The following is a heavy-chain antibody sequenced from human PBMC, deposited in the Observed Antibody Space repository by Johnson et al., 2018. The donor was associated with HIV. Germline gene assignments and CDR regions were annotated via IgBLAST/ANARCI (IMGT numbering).Heavy chain of an antibody. V-gene: IGHV3-23*04. CDR2: ISGSGGST. Sequence: VQLVESGGGLVQPGGSLRLSCVASGLTFSSYGMSWVRQAPGKGPEWVSGISGSGGSTYYADSVKGRFTISRDNSKSTLFLQMNSLRAEDTAVYYCAKDFGIVVVKSAFDIWGQGTMVTVSS. D-gene: IGHD3-22*01. J-gene: IGHJ3*02. CDR1: GLTFSSYG. CDR3: AKDFGIVVVKSAFDI.